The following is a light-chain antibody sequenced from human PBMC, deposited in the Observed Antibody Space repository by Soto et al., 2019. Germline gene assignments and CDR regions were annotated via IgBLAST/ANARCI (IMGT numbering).Light chain of an antibody. CDR2: GAS. CDR3: QQYGSSST. V-gene: IGKV3-20*01. Sequence: EIVLTQSPGTLSLSPGERATLSCRASRRVSSSYLAWYQQKPGQAPRLLIYGASSRPTGIPDRFSGSGSGTDFTLTISRLEPEDFAVYYCQQYGSSSTFGQGTRLENK. CDR1: RRVSSSY. J-gene: IGKJ5*01.